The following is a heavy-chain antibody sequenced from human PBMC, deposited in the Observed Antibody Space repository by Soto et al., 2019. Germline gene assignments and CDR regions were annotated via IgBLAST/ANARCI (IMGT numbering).Heavy chain of an antibody. CDR3: AREEHHVSRFLEWVLGYYGMDV. D-gene: IGHD3-3*01. CDR1: GFTFSSYG. J-gene: IGHJ6*02. CDR2: IWYDGSNK. Sequence: GGSLRLSCAASGFTFSSYGMHWVRQAPGKGLEWVAVIWYDGSNKYYADSVKGRFTISRDNSKNTLYLQMNSLRAEDTAVYYCAREEHHVSRFLEWVLGYYGMDVWGQGTKVTVYS. V-gene: IGHV3-33*01.